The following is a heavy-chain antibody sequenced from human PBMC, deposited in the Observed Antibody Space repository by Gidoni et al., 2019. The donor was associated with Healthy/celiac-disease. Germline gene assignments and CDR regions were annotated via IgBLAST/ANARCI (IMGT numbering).Heavy chain of an antibody. CDR2: ISAYNGNT. CDR1: GYTFTSYG. D-gene: IGHD1-26*01. CDR3: ARNARNLPSGSYIADY. V-gene: IGHV1-18*01. Sequence: QVQLVQSGAEVKKPGASVKVSCKPSGYTFTSYGISWVRQAPGQGLEWMGWISAYNGNTNYAQKLQGRVTMTRDTSTSTAYMELRSLRSDDTAVYYCARNARNLPSGSYIADYWGQGTLVTVSS. J-gene: IGHJ4*02.